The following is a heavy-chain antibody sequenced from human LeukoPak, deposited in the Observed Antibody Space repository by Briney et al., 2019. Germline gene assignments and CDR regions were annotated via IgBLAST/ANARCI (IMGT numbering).Heavy chain of an antibody. CDR2: IWYDGSNK. J-gene: IGHJ6*02. V-gene: IGHV3-33*08. Sequence: GGSLRLSCAASGFTFSSYSMNWVRQAPGKGLEWVAVIWYDGSNKYYADSVKGRFTISRDNSKNTLYLQMNGLRAEDTAVYYCARDQELSSGYNYYYYGMDVWGQGTTVTVSS. CDR1: GFTFSSYS. D-gene: IGHD3-22*01. CDR3: ARDQELSSGYNYYYYGMDV.